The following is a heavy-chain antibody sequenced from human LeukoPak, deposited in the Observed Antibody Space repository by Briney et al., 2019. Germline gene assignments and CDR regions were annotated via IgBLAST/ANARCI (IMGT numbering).Heavy chain of an antibody. D-gene: IGHD2-15*01. J-gene: IGHJ4*02. CDR2: IYYSGST. Sequence: PSETLSLTCTVSGVSTNSNSYYWGWIRQPPGKGLEWIGSIYYSGSTYYNPSLKSRVTISVDTSKNQFSLKLSSVTAADTAVYYCARIKSGGSCSCDYWGQGTLVTVSS. CDR3: ARIKSGGSCSCDY. CDR1: GVSTNSNSYY. V-gene: IGHV4-39*01.